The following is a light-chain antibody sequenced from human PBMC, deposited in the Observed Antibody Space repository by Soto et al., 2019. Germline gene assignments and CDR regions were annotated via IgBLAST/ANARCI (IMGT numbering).Light chain of an antibody. V-gene: IGKV3-15*01. Sequence: VMTQSPATLSVSPGDTATLSCRASQSLSSNLGWYQQKPGQAPRLLIFGASTRATGIPARFSGSGSGTEFSPTISSLQSEDFAVYFCQQYNDWPLTFGQGTKVEIK. J-gene: IGKJ1*01. CDR2: GAS. CDR3: QQYNDWPLT. CDR1: QSLSSN.